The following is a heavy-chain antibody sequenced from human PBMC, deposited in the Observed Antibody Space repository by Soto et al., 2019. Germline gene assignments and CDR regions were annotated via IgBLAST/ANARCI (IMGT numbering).Heavy chain of an antibody. CDR1: GGTFSSYA. CDR3: ALFGVVTMGYYYGMDV. Sequence: QVQLVQSGAEVKKPGSSVKVSCKASGGTFSSYAISWVRQAPGQGLEWMGGIIPIFGTANYAQKFQGRVTITADEATSTAYMELSSLRSEDTAVYYCALFGVVTMGYYYGMDVWGQGTTVTVSS. V-gene: IGHV1-69*12. J-gene: IGHJ6*02. D-gene: IGHD3-3*01. CDR2: IIPIFGTA.